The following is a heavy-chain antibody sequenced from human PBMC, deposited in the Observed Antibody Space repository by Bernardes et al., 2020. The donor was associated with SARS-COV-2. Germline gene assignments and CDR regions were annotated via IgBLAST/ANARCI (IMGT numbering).Heavy chain of an antibody. V-gene: IGHV3-23*01. CDR3: AKGDLVYATPSAIDY. CDR1: GFTFSSYA. D-gene: IGHD2-8*01. J-gene: IGHJ4*02. Sequence: GGSLRLSRAASGFTFSSYAMSWVRQAPGKGLEWVSAISGSGGSTYYADSVKGRFTISRDNSKNTLYLQMNSLRAEDTAVYYCAKGDLVYATPSAIDYWGQGTLVTVSS. CDR2: ISGSGGST.